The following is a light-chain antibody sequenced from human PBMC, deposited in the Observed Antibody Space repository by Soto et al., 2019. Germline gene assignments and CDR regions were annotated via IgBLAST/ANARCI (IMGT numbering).Light chain of an antibody. CDR1: QSVLYSSNNKNY. CDR2: WSS. J-gene: IGKJ2*01. V-gene: IGKV4-1*01. CDR3: QQYYSAPLN. Sequence: DIVVTQSPDSLAVSLGERATINCKSSQSVLYSSNNKNYLAWYQQKPGQPPKLLIYWSSTRESGVPDRFSGSRGGTDFTLTISSLQAEDVAVYYCQQYYSAPLNFGQGTKLEIK.